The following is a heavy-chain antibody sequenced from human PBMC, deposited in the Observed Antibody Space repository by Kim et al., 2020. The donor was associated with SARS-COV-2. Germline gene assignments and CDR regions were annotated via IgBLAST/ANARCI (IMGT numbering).Heavy chain of an antibody. Sequence: SETLSLTCTVSGGSISSSSYYWGWIRQPPGKGLEWIGSIYYSGSTYYNPSLKSRVTISVDTSKNQFSLKLSSVTAADTAVYYCARQRFSSSWGPDYWGQG. J-gene: IGHJ4*02. CDR1: GGSISSSSYY. CDR2: IYYSGST. CDR3: ARQRFSSSWGPDY. D-gene: IGHD6-13*01. V-gene: IGHV4-39*01.